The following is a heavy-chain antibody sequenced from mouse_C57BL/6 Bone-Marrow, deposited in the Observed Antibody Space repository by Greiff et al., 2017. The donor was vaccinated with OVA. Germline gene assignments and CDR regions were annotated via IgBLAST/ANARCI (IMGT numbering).Heavy chain of an antibody. CDR3: AVIYDYYAMDY. Sequence: VKLQQSGAELVKPGASVKISCKASGYAFSSYWMNWVKQRPGKGLEWIGQIYPGDGDTNYNGKFKGKATLTADKSSSTAYMQLSSLTSEDSAVYFCAVIYDYYAMDYWGQGTSVTVSS. CDR2: IYPGDGDT. CDR1: GYAFSSYW. J-gene: IGHJ4*01. V-gene: IGHV1-80*01. D-gene: IGHD2-3*01.